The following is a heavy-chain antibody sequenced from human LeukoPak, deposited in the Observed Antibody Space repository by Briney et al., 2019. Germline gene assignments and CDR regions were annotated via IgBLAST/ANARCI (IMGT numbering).Heavy chain of an antibody. CDR1: GFTFSNFG. CDR3: AKGDTYGLVY. J-gene: IGHJ4*02. Sequence: GSLRLSCAASGFTFSNFGMHWVRQAPGKGLEWVAFIRYDGTNKYYVDSVKGRFTISRDNSRNILYPQMNNLTAEDTAVYYCAKGDTYGLVYWGQGTLVTVSS. CDR2: IRYDGTNK. D-gene: IGHD5-18*01. V-gene: IGHV3-30*02.